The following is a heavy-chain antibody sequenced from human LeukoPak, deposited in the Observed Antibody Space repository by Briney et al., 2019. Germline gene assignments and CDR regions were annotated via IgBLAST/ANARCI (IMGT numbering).Heavy chain of an antibody. D-gene: IGHD3-3*01. CDR1: GFTFSMFS. CDR2: IRGRTDTT. CDR3: ARTYDYGVGPPGDAFDN. J-gene: IGHJ3*02. V-gene: IGHV3-48*01. Sequence: GGSLRLSCAASGFTFSMFSMNWVRQAPGKGLEWIAFIRGRTDTTYYADSVQGRFTISRDNADDSVYLQMDSLRVEDTAVYYCARTYDYGVGPPGDAFDNWGQGTLVTVPS.